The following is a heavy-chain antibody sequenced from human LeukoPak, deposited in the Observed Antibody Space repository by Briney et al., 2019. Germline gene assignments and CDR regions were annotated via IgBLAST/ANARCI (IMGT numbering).Heavy chain of an antibody. CDR3: AKAVVAPNWYFDL. Sequence: PSETLSLTCTVSGGSISSYYWSWIRQPPGKGLEWVGYIYYSGSTNYNPSLKSRVTISVDTSKNQFSLKLSSVTAADTAVYYCAKAVVAPNWYFDLWGRGTLVTVSS. CDR1: GGSISSYY. D-gene: IGHD3-22*01. V-gene: IGHV4-59*01. CDR2: IYYSGST. J-gene: IGHJ2*01.